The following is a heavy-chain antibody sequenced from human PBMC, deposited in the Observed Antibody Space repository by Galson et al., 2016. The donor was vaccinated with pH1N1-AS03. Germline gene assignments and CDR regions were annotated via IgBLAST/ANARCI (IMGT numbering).Heavy chain of an antibody. J-gene: IGHJ3*02. CDR2: ISWNSNKI. Sequence: SLRLSCAVSEFRFDDYAMHWVRQAPGKGLEWVSSISWNSNKIDYADSVKGRFTISRDSAKNSLNLQMNSLRAEDTALYYCIKGGAASADFFDIWGQGTMVTVSS. V-gene: IGHV3-9*01. CDR3: IKGGAASADFFDI. D-gene: IGHD3/OR15-3a*01. CDR1: EFRFDDYA.